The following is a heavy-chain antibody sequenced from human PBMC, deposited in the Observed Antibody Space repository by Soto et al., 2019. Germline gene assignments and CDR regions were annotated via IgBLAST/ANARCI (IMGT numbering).Heavy chain of an antibody. D-gene: IGHD3-22*01. V-gene: IGHV4-31*03. CDR3: ARETYYYDSSARYFDY. CDR2: IYYSGST. CDR1: GGSISSGGYX. J-gene: IGHJ4*02. Sequence: SETLSLTCTVSGGSISSGGYXWSWIRQHPGKGLEWIGYIYYSGSTYYNPSLKSRVTISVDTSKNQFSLKLSSVTAADTAVYYCARETYYYDSSARYFDYWGQGILVTVSS.